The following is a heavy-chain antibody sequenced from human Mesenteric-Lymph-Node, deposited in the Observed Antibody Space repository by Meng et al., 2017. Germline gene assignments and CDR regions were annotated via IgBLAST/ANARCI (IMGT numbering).Heavy chain of an antibody. V-gene: IGHV4-59*12. Sequence: SETLSLTCSVSSDSIKTSSWSWIRQPPGRGLEWIGYIYDGGSPNYNPSLKSRATISKHTSKNQFSLKLCSVTAADTAVYYCATKSPAGSIAALDSWGQGTPVTVSS. J-gene: IGHJ4*02. CDR2: IYDGGSP. CDR3: ATKSPAGSIAALDS. CDR1: SDSIKTSS. D-gene: IGHD6-6*01.